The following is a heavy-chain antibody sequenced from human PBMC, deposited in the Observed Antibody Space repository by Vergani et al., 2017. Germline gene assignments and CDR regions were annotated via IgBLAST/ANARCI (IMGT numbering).Heavy chain of an antibody. J-gene: IGHJ4*02. V-gene: IGHV3-33*06. D-gene: IGHD3-16*01. CDR3: AKEWALGAYYFDY. Sequence: QVQLVESGGGVVQPGRSLRLSCAASGFTFSSYGMHWVRQAPGKGLEWVAVIWYDGSNKYYADSVKGRFTISRDNSKNTLYLQMNSLRAEVMAVYYCAKEWALGAYYFDYWGQGTLVTVSS. CDR1: GFTFSSYG. CDR2: IWYDGSNK.